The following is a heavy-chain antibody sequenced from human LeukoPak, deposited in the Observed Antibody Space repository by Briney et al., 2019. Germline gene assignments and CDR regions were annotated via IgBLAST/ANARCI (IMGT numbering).Heavy chain of an antibody. CDR1: GFTFSSYS. V-gene: IGHV3-21*01. CDR2: ISSSSSYI. CDR3: ARYVRIAARHSYYGMDV. D-gene: IGHD6-6*01. J-gene: IGHJ6*02. Sequence: GRSLRLSCAASGFTFSSYSMNWVRQAPGKGLEWVSSISSSSSYIYYADSVKGRFTISRDNAKNSLYLQMNSLRAEDTAVYYCARYVRIAARHSYYGMDVWGQGTTVTVSS.